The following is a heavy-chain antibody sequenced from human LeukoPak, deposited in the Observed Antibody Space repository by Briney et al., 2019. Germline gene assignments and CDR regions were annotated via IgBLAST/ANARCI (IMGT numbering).Heavy chain of an antibody. Sequence: GASVKVSCKASGYTFTDYYIHWVRQAPGQGLEWMGWINPPSGSTNFTQKFQGRVTMTRDTSITTAYMELGSLSSDDTAVYYCARVSERVAVAEALDCWGQGTLVTVSS. J-gene: IGHJ4*02. V-gene: IGHV1-2*02. CDR1: GYTFTDYY. CDR3: ARVSERVAVAEALDC. D-gene: IGHD6-19*01. CDR2: INPPSGST.